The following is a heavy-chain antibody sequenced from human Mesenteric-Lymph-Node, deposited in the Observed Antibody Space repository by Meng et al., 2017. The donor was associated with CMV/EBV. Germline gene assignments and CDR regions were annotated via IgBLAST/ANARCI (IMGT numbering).Heavy chain of an antibody. CDR3: ARGYCGGDCYLGPAGWYFDL. D-gene: IGHD2-21*01. CDR1: GFTFSSYD. Sequence: GESLKISCAASGFTFSSYDMRWVRQATGKGLEWVSAIGTAGDTYYPGSVKGRFTISRENAKNSLYLQMNSLRAGDTAVYYCARGYCGGDCYLGPAGWYFDLWGRGTLVTVSS. CDR2: IGTAGDT. V-gene: IGHV3-13*01. J-gene: IGHJ2*01.